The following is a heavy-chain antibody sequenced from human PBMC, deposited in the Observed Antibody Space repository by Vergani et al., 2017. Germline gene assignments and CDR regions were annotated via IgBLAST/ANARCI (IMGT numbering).Heavy chain of an antibody. Sequence: LEESGGGSVKPGGSLRLSCAASGFKFSDHYMSWIRQAPGKGLEWVSNISPGASTVSYTDSVTGRFTVSRDNDNNSLTLDMTTLRVEDTAVYYGAKNPGISTTRHYYAMDVWGQGTTVTVSS. J-gene: IGHJ6*02. V-gene: IGHV3-11*04. CDR2: ISPGASTV. CDR3: AKNPGISTTRHYYAMDV. D-gene: IGHD1-1*01. CDR1: GFKFSDHY.